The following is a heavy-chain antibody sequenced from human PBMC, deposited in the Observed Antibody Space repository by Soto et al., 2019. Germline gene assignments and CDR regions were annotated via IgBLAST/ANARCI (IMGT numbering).Heavy chain of an antibody. J-gene: IGHJ4*02. CDR3: AKDTRREVSYFDY. D-gene: IGHD1-20*01. CDR2: ISGSGGST. V-gene: IGHV3-23*01. Sequence: GVSLRLSCAASGFTFSSYAMSWVRQAPGKGLEWVSAISGSGGSTYYADSVKGRFTISRDNSKNTLYLQMNSLRAEDTAVYYCAKDTRREVSYFDYWGQGTLVTVSS. CDR1: GFTFSSYA.